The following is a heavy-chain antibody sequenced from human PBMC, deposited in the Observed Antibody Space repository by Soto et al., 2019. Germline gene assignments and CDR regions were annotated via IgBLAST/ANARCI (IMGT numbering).Heavy chain of an antibody. CDR2: IIPIFGTA. D-gene: IGHD2-15*01. Sequence: SVKVSCKAAGGTFSSYAISWVRQAPGQGLEWMGGIIPIFGTANYAQKFQGRVTITADESTSTAYMELSSLRSEDTAVYYCPSQSGGSAHSYDAFDIWGQGTMVTVSS. J-gene: IGHJ3*02. V-gene: IGHV1-69*13. CDR1: GGTFSSYA. CDR3: PSQSGGSAHSYDAFDI.